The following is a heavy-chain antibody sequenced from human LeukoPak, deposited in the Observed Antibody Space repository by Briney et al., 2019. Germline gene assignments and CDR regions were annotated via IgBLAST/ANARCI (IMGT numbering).Heavy chain of an antibody. J-gene: IGHJ4*02. V-gene: IGHV4-59*08. CDR2: ISYSGST. D-gene: IGHD5-24*01. Sequence: PSETLSLTCTVSGGSISDNYWSWIRQPPGKGLEWIGYISYSGSTNYKPSLKSRVTISVDTSKSQFSLQLSPVTAADTAVYYCARSNGYNSVVWDCWGQGTLVTVSS. CDR1: GGSISDNY. CDR3: ARSNGYNSVVWDC.